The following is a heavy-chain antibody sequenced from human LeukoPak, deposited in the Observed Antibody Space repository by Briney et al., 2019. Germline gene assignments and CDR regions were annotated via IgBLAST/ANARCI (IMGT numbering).Heavy chain of an antibody. J-gene: IGHJ4*02. CDR2: IYYSGST. CDR1: GGSFSGYY. V-gene: IGHV4-34*09. CDR3: ARVGYSGYDLPELVDDY. Sequence: SETLSLTCAVYGGSFSGYYWSWIRQPPGKGLEWIGYIYYSGSTYYNPSLKSRVTISVDTSKNQFSLKLSSVTAADTAVYYCARVGYSGYDLPELVDDYWGQGTLVTVSS. D-gene: IGHD5-12*01.